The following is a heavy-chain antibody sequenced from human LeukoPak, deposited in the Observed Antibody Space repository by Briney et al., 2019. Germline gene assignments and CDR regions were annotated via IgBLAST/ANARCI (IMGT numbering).Heavy chain of an antibody. CDR3: ARGSSTTLLGGYFDY. Sequence: GASVKVSCKASGDIFTGYYIHWVRQAPGQGLEWMGGIIPIFGTANYAQKFQGRVTITADESTSTVYMELSSLRSEDTAVYYCARGSSTTLLGGYFDYWGQGTLVTVSS. J-gene: IGHJ4*02. V-gene: IGHV1-69*13. D-gene: IGHD2/OR15-2a*01. CDR1: GDIFTGYY. CDR2: IIPIFGTA.